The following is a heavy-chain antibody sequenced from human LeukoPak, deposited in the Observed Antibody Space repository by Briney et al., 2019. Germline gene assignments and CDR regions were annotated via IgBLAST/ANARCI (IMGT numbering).Heavy chain of an antibody. CDR3: ARVTGTTSVVMDS. Sequence: GGSLRLYCAASGFPFSSYSMTWVRQAPGGGLEWVSYISSSSLTIYYADSVKGRFIVSRDNGKDSVFLQMSSLTAEDTAVYYCARVTGTTSVVMDSWGQGTLVTVSS. V-gene: IGHV3-48*01. CDR1: GFPFSSYS. CDR2: ISSSSLTI. J-gene: IGHJ5*02. D-gene: IGHD1-7*01.